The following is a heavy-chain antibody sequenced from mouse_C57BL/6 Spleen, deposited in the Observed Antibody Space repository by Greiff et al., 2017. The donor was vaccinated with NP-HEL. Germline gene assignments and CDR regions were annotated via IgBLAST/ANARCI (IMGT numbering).Heavy chain of an antibody. D-gene: IGHD2-4*01. V-gene: IGHV1-82*01. CDR2: IYPGDGDT. J-gene: IGHJ4*01. Sequence: QVQLQQSGPELVKPGASVKISCKASGYAFSSSWMNWVKQRPGKGLEWIGRIYPGDGDTNYNGKFKGKATLTADKSSSTAYMQLSSLTSEDSAVYVGARYAFHDYDEAMDYWGQGTSVTVSS. CDR1: GYAFSSSW. CDR3: ARYAFHDYDEAMDY.